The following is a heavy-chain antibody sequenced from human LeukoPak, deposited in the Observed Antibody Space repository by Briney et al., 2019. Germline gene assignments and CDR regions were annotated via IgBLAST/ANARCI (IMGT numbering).Heavy chain of an antibody. CDR1: GGSISSSNW. J-gene: IGHJ4*02. CDR3: ARGPDYYDSSGYFGY. Sequence: SGTLSLTCAVSGGSISSSNWWSWVRQPPGKGLEWIGEIYHSGITNYNPSLKSRVTISVDKSKNQFSLKLSSVTAADTAVYYCARGPDYYDSSGYFGYWGQGTLVTVSS. D-gene: IGHD3-22*01. V-gene: IGHV4-4*02. CDR2: IYHSGIT.